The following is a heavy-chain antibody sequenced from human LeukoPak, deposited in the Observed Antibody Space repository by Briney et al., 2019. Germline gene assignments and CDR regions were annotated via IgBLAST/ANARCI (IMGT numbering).Heavy chain of an antibody. D-gene: IGHD3-10*01. J-gene: IGHJ4*02. V-gene: IGHV5-51*01. CDR3: ARRPTLVVRGGYFDF. Sequence: GESLKISCKGSGYGFTSYWIGWVRQMPGKGLEWMGIIYPADSDIRYSPSFQGQVTISADKSISTAYLQWSSLKASDTGMYYCARRPTLVVRGGYFDFWGQGTLVTVSS. CDR2: IYPADSDI. CDR1: GYGFTSYW.